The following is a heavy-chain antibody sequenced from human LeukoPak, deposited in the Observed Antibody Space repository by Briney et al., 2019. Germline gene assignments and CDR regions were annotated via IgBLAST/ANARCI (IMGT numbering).Heavy chain of an antibody. J-gene: IGHJ3*02. CDR2: ISGSGGST. CDR3: AREIGSRITMIVVVPDAFDI. D-gene: IGHD3-22*01. V-gene: IGHV3-23*01. CDR1: GYTFTSYG. Sequence: ASVKVSCKASGYTFTSYGMSWVRQAPGKGLEWVSAISGSGGSTYYADSVKGRFTISRDNAKNSLYLQMNSLRAEDTAVYYCAREIGSRITMIVVVPDAFDIWGQGTMVTVSS.